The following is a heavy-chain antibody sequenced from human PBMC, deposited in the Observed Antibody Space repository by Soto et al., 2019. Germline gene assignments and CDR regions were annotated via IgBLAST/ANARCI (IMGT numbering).Heavy chain of an antibody. CDR3: ARGPKSAWAFDI. V-gene: IGHV4-34*01. J-gene: IGHJ3*02. CDR2: IYHSGST. Sequence: QVQLQQWGAGLLKPSETLSLTCAVYGGSFSGYYWSWIRQPPGKGLEWIVEIYHSGSTNYNPSLKSRVTISVDTSKNLFSLRLSSVTAADTAVYYCARGPKSAWAFDIWGQGTMVTVSS. CDR1: GGSFSGYY.